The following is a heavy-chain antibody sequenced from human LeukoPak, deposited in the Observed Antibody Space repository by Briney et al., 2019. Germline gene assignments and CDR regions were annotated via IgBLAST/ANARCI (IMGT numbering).Heavy chain of an antibody. CDR2: ISYDGSNK. CDR1: GFTFSSYG. Sequence: GGSLRLSGAASGFTFSSYGMHWVRQAPGKGLEWVAVISYDGSNKYYADSVKGRFTISRDNSKNTLYLQMNSLRAEDTAVYYCAKDIGGTVTSDYWGQGTLVTVSS. J-gene: IGHJ4*02. CDR3: AKDIGGTVTSDY. D-gene: IGHD4-17*01. V-gene: IGHV3-30*18.